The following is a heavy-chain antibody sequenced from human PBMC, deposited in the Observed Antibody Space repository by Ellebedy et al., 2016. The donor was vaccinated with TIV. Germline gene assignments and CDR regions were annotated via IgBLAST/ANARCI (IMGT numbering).Heavy chain of an antibody. CDR1: GFTFSTYG. CDR3: AKDQFMTNGIFDAFDI. CDR2: ISESGDAT. V-gene: IGHV3-23*01. D-gene: IGHD2-15*01. Sequence: GESLKISCAASGFTFSTYGMHWVRQAPGKGLEWVASISESGDATYYADSVQGRFTASRDDSKSTVYLQLSNLRAEDTAIYYCAKDQFMTNGIFDAFDIWGRGRMVSVSS. J-gene: IGHJ3*02.